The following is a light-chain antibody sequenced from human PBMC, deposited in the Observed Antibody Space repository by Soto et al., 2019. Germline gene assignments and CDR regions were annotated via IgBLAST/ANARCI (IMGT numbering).Light chain of an antibody. CDR2: DTS. V-gene: IGKV3-15*01. Sequence: EIVLTQSPGTLSLSPGERATLSCRASQSVSSDYLAWYQQRPGQAPRLLIYDTSTRASDVPARFSGSGSGTEFTLTISSLQSEDFAVYYCQKYDNWPFTFGQGTRLEIK. CDR3: QKYDNWPFT. CDR1: QSVSSD. J-gene: IGKJ5*01.